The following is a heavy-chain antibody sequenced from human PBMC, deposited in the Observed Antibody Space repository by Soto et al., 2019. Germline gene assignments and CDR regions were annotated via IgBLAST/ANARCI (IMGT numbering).Heavy chain of an antibody. D-gene: IGHD3-22*01. CDR2: ISYGGGTT. V-gene: IGHV3-23*01. Sequence: GGSLRLSCAASEFTFSNYAMSWVRQAPGKGLEWVSAISYGGGTTYYADSVKGRFTISRDNSKNTLYLQMNSLRAEDTAVYYCAKNPGYYYXSTGYHFDYWGQGTLVTVSS. CDR3: AKNPGYYYXSTGYHFDY. CDR1: EFTFSNYA. J-gene: IGHJ4*02.